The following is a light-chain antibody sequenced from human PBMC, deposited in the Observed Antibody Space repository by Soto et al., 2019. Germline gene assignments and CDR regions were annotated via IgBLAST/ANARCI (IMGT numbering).Light chain of an antibody. CDR2: GAS. Sequence: EIVLTQSPGTLSLSPGERATLSCRASQSVSSSYLAWYQQKPGQAPRLLIYGASSRATGIPHRFSGSGSGTDFTLTISRLEPEDFAGYYCQQYGSSQWTFGQGTKVEIK. J-gene: IGKJ1*01. V-gene: IGKV3-20*01. CDR3: QQYGSSQWT. CDR1: QSVSSSY.